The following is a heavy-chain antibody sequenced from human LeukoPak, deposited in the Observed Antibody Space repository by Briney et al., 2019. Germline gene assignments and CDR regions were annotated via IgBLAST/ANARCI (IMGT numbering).Heavy chain of an antibody. J-gene: IGHJ4*02. V-gene: IGHV3-20*04. CDR1: GFTFDDYG. CDR2: ITSNGANT. Sequence: PGGSLRLSCVASGFTFDDYGMTWVRQAPGKGLEWVSGITSNGANTGYADAVKGRFTISRDNAKNSLYLQMNSLRAEDTALYYCTGERGSGWPIEYWGQGTLVTVSS. CDR3: TGERGSGWPIEY. D-gene: IGHD6-19*01.